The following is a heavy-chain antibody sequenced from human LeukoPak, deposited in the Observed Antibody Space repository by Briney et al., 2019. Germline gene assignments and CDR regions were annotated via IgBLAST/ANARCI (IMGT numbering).Heavy chain of an antibody. CDR2: IIPIFGTA. D-gene: IGHD6-13*01. Sequence: ASVKVSCKASGGTFSSYAISWVRQAPGQGLEWMGGIIPIFGTANYAQKFQGRVTITADKSTSTAYMELSSLRSEDTAVHYCARAYSSSWYWWYFDYWGQGTLVTVSS. V-gene: IGHV1-69*06. CDR1: GGTFSSYA. J-gene: IGHJ4*02. CDR3: ARAYSSSWYWWYFDY.